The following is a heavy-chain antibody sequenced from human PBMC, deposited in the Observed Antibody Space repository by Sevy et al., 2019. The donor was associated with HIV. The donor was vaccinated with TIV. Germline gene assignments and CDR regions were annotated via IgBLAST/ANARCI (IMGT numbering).Heavy chain of an antibody. CDR2: ISDDGSNK. CDR1: GFTFSSYA. Sequence: GGSLRLSCAASGFTFSSYAMHWVRQAPGKGLEWVAVISDDGSNKYYADSVKGRFTISRDNSKNTLYLQMNSLRAEDTAVYYCARDFGGPTGGAFDIWGQGTMVTVSS. V-gene: IGHV3-30-3*01. CDR3: ARDFGGPTGGAFDI. J-gene: IGHJ3*02. D-gene: IGHD1-26*01.